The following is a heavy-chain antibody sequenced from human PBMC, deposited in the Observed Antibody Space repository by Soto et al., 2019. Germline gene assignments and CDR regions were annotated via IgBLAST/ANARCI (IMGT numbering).Heavy chain of an antibody. V-gene: IGHV4-61*01. CDR1: GGSVSSGSYY. D-gene: IGHD1-26*01. J-gene: IGHJ4*02. Sequence: KPSETLSLTCTVSGGSVSSGSYYWSWIRQPPGKGLEWIGYIYYSGSTNYNPSLKSRVTISVDTSKNQFSLKLSSVTAADTAVYYCARVFLLGSYFDYWGQGTLVTVSS. CDR3: ARVFLLGSYFDY. CDR2: IYYSGST.